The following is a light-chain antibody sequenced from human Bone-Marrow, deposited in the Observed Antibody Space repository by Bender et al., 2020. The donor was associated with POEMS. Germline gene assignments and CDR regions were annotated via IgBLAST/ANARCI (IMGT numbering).Light chain of an antibody. CDR3: QAWGGTSVD. CDR2: QDG. Sequence: SYELTQPPAVSVSPGQTARITCSGDKLGDKYTYWYQQKPGQSPVLVMFQDGKRPSGIPERFSGSNSGNTATLTISGTQAMDEADYYCQAWGGTSVDFGTGTKVTVL. CDR1: KLGDKY. J-gene: IGLJ1*01. V-gene: IGLV3-1*01.